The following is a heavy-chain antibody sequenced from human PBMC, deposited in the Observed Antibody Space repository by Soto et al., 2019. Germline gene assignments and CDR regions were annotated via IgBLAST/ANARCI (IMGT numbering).Heavy chain of an antibody. CDR2: VYYSGTT. CDR1: GGSISSYY. V-gene: IGHV4-59*01. D-gene: IGHD6-13*01. Sequence: QVQLQESGPGLVKPSETLSLTCTVSGGSISSYYWTWIRQPPGKGLEWVGYVYYSGTTYYNPTLQSRVTISVDTSKKQFSLKVKSVTAADTAIYYCARAGSTWRSLVDYWGQGSLVTVSS. J-gene: IGHJ4*02. CDR3: ARAGSTWRSLVDY.